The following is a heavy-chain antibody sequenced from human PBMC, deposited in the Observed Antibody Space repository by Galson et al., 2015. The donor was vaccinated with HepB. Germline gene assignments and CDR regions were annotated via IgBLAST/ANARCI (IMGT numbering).Heavy chain of an antibody. V-gene: IGHV3-23*01. CDR3: AKDPRYDSSGFDY. CDR1: GFTFSSYA. Sequence: SLRLSCAASGFTFSSYAMSWVRQAPGKGLEWVSAISGSGGSTYYADSVKGRFTISRDNSKNTLYLQMNSLRAEDTAVYYCAKDPRYDSSGFDYWGQGTLVTVSS. CDR2: ISGSGGST. D-gene: IGHD3-22*01. J-gene: IGHJ4*02.